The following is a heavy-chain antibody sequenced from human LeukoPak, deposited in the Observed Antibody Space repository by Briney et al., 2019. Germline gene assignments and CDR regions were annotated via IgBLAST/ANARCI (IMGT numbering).Heavy chain of an antibody. D-gene: IGHD3-10*01. V-gene: IGHV3-21*01. CDR1: GFTFSSYS. CDR2: ISSSSSSYI. CDR3: ARDEAMYYYGSGSYWR. Sequence: GGSLRLSCAASGFTFSSYSMNWVRQAPGKGLEWVSSISSSSSSYIYYADSVKGRFTISRDNAKNSLYLQMNSLRAEDTAVYYCARDEAMYYYGSGSYWRWGQGTLVTVSS. J-gene: IGHJ4*02.